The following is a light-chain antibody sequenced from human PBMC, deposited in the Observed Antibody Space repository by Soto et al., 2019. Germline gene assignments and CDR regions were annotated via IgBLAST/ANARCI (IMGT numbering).Light chain of an antibody. V-gene: IGLV1-47*01. Sequence: QSVLTQPPSASGTHGQRVTISCSGSSSNIGSNYVYWYQQLPGTAPKLLIYRNNQRPSGVPDRFSGSKSGTSASLAISGLRSEDEADYYCAAWDDSLSGPVFGGGTKITVL. J-gene: IGLJ3*02. CDR2: RNN. CDR3: AAWDDSLSGPV. CDR1: SSNIGSNY.